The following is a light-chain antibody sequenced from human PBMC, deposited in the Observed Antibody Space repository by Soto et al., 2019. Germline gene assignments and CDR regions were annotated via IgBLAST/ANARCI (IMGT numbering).Light chain of an antibody. J-gene: IGKJ4*01. Sequence: IQMTQSNSTLSGSVGDRVAITCRASQSISSYLNWYQQKPGKAPKLLIYAASSLQSGVPSRFSGSGSGTDFTLTISSLQPEDFATYYCLQDYNYPLTFGGGTKVDI. CDR1: QSISSY. CDR3: LQDYNYPLT. V-gene: IGKV1-6*01. CDR2: AAS.